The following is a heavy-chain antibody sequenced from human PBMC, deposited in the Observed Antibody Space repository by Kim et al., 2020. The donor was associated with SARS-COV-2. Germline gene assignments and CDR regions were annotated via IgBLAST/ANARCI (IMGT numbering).Heavy chain of an antibody. CDR1: GGSFSGYY. CDR3: ARVPKIYYYGSGSYNPSVDV. J-gene: IGHJ6*02. Sequence: SETLSLTCAVYGGSFSGYYWSWIRQPPGKGLEWIGEINHSGSTNYNPSLKSRVTISVDTSKNQFSLKLSSVTAADTAVYYCARVPKIYYYGSGSYNPSVDVWGQGTTVTVSS. D-gene: IGHD3-10*01. CDR2: INHSGST. V-gene: IGHV4-34*01.